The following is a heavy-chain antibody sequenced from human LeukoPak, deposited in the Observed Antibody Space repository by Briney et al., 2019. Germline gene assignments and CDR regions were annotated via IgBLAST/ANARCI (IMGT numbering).Heavy chain of an antibody. CDR3: ARQVLWDSTVTANGGFDY. D-gene: IGHD4-17*01. CDR1: GGSISSYY. V-gene: IGHV4-59*08. Sequence: PSETLSLTCTVSGGSISSYYWSWIRQPPGKGLEWIGDIYYSGSTNYNPSLKSRVTISVDTSKNQFSLRLSSVTAADTAVYYCARQVLWDSTVTANGGFDYWGQGTLVTVSS. CDR2: IYYSGST. J-gene: IGHJ4*02.